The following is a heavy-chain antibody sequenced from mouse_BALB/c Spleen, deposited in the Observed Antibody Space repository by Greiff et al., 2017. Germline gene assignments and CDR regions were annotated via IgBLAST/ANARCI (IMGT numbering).Heavy chain of an antibody. D-gene: IGHD1-1*01. CDR1: GFTFNTYA. V-gene: IGHV10-1*02. CDR3: VRHAGERYYGSYYFDY. CDR2: IRSKSNNYAT. J-gene: IGHJ2*01. Sequence: EVKLMESGGGLVQPKGSLKLSCAASGFTFNTYAMNWVRQAPGKGLEWVARIRSKSNNYATYYADSVKDRFTISRDDSQSMLYLQMNNLKTEDTAMYYCVRHAGERYYGSYYFDYWGQGTTLTVSS.